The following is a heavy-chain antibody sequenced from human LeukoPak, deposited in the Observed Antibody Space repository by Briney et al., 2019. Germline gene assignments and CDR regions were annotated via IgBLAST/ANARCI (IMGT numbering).Heavy chain of an antibody. Sequence: GGSLRLSRAASGFTFSSYGMHWVRQAPGKGLEWVAFIRYNGSNKYYADSVKGRFTISRDNSKNALYLQMNSLRAEDTAVYYCAKNMVRGVMSYAFDIWGQGTMVTVSS. CDR3: AKNMVRGVMSYAFDI. D-gene: IGHD3-10*01. CDR2: IRYNGSNK. J-gene: IGHJ3*02. CDR1: GFTFSSYG. V-gene: IGHV3-30*02.